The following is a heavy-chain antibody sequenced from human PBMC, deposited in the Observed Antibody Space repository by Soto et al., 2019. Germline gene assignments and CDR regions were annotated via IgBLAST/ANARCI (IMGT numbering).Heavy chain of an antibody. Sequence: GGSLRLSCAASGFTFSSYAMSWVRQAPGKGLEWVSAITGSGGSTYYADSVKGRFTISRDNSKNTLYLQMNSLRAEDTAVYFCAKDGGNCISTSCYSLYCTNVPCFAPVFYWGQLTQAPVPQ. CDR3: AKDGGNCISTSCYSLYCTNVPCFAPVFY. CDR1: GFTFSSYA. D-gene: IGHD2-2*01. J-gene: IGHJ4*02. CDR2: ITGSGGST. V-gene: IGHV3-23*01.